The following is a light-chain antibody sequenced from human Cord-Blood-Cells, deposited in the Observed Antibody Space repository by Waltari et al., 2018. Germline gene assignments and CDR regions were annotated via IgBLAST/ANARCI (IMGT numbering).Light chain of an antibody. CDR3: SSYTSSSTLV. J-gene: IGLJ1*01. CDR1: GSADGGCNY. V-gene: IGLV2-14*01. Sequence: QSALTQPAYVYGFAGQSITISCTGTGSADGGCNYVFWSQQHPGKAPKLMIYEVSNLPSGVSNRFSGSKSGNTASLTISGLQAEDEADYYCSSYTSSSTLVFGTGTKVTVL. CDR2: EVS.